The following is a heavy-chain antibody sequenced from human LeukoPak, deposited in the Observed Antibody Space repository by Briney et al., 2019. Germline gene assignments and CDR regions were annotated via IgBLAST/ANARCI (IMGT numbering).Heavy chain of an antibody. CDR2: ITDSGLST. CDR1: GFTFNNYA. CDR3: AKGLRVRYDS. D-gene: IGHD3-16*01. V-gene: IGHV3-23*01. Sequence: GGSLRLSCVASGFTFNNYAMAWVRQAPEKGLEWVSSITDSGLSTYYADSVKGRITISRDNSKNTLYLQMNSLRAEDTAVYYCAKGLRVRYDSWGQGTLVTVPS. J-gene: IGHJ5*01.